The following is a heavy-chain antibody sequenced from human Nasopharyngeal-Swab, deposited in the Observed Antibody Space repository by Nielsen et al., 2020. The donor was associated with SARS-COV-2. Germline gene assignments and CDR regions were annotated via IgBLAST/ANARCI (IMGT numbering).Heavy chain of an antibody. CDR3: ARGRSSSGYYYYYGMDV. CDR2: ISSSSSYI. J-gene: IGHJ6*02. Sequence: GESLKISCAAPGFTFSSYWMSWVRQAPGKGLEWVSSISSSSSYIYYADSVKGRFTISRDNAKNSLYLQMNSLRAEDTAVYYCARGRSSSGYYYYYGMDVWGQGTTVTVSS. CDR1: GFTFSSYW. D-gene: IGHD3-22*01. V-gene: IGHV3-21*01.